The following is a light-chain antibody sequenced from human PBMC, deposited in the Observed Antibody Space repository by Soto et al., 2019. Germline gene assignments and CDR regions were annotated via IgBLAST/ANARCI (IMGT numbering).Light chain of an antibody. Sequence: QSALTQPASVSGSPGQSITITYTGTSSDVGSHNLVSWYQQYPGKAPKLIIFEASKRPSGVSNRFSGSKSGSTASLTISGLQDEDEADYYCCSNAADSTYVFGTGTKLTVL. CDR1: SSDVGSHNL. CDR2: EAS. CDR3: CSNAADSTYV. J-gene: IGLJ1*01. V-gene: IGLV2-23*01.